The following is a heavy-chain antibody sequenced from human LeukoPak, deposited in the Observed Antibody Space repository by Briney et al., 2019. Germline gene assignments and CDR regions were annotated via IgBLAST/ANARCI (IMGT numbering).Heavy chain of an antibody. D-gene: IGHD1-26*01. Sequence: ASVKLSCKASVYTYTGCYMHWVRQARGQALEWMGWINSNSDGTNYAQKFQRRVTMTRDTTISTAYLELSRLTTDDTAVEYCARDPHSAGFDFDYWGQGALVTVSS. J-gene: IGHJ4*02. CDR1: VYTYTGCY. CDR3: ARDPHSAGFDFDY. CDR2: INSNSDGT. V-gene: IGHV1-2*02.